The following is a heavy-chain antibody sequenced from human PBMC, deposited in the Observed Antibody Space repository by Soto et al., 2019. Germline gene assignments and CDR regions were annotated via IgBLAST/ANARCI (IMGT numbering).Heavy chain of an antibody. J-gene: IGHJ6*02. D-gene: IGHD2-8*01. Sequence: ASVKVSCKASGYTFTSYGISWVRQAPGQGLEWMGWISAYNGNTNYAQKLQGRVTMTTDTSTSTAYMERRSLRSDDTAVYYCAREIGRAMLQYGMDVWGQGTTVTVSS. CDR1: GYTFTSYG. CDR3: AREIGRAMLQYGMDV. V-gene: IGHV1-18*01. CDR2: ISAYNGNT.